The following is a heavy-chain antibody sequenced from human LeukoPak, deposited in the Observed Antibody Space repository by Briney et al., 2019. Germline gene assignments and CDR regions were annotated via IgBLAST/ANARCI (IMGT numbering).Heavy chain of an antibody. CDR1: GFTVSSNY. J-gene: IGHJ4*02. V-gene: IGHV3-66*01. CDR3: ARNMDCSSTSCYHDHGTY. CDR2: IYSGGST. D-gene: IGHD2-2*01. Sequence: PGGSLRLSCAASGFTVSSNYMSWVRQAPGKGLEWVSVIYSGGSTCYADSVRGRFTISRDNSKNTLYLQMNSLRAEDTAVYYCARNMDCSSTSCYHDHGTYWGQGTLVTVSS.